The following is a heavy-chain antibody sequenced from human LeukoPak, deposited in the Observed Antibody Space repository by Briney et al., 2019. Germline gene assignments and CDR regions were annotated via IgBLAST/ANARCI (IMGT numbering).Heavy chain of an antibody. J-gene: IGHJ6*02. CDR2: ISGDGGST. V-gene: IGHV3-43*02. Sequence: GGSLRLSCAASGLTFDDYAMHWVRQAPGKGLQSVSLISGDGGSTYYADSVKGRFTISRDNSKNSMYLQMNSLRTEDTALYYCAKVGYSGYDDYYYYGMDVWGQGTTVTVSS. CDR3: AKVGYSGYDDYYYYGMDV. CDR1: GLTFDDYA. D-gene: IGHD5-12*01.